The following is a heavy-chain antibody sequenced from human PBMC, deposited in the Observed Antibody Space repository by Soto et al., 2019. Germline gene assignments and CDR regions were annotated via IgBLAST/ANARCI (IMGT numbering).Heavy chain of an antibody. CDR3: ARDQVTIFGVVINGYYGMDV. Sequence: GGSLRLSCAASGFTFSSYSMNWVRQAPGKGLEWVSYISSSSSTIYYADSVKGRFTISRDNARNSLYLQMNSLRDEDTAVYYCARDQVTIFGVVINGYYGMDVWGQGTTVTVSS. CDR2: ISSSSSTI. D-gene: IGHD3-3*01. CDR1: GFTFSSYS. V-gene: IGHV3-48*02. J-gene: IGHJ6*02.